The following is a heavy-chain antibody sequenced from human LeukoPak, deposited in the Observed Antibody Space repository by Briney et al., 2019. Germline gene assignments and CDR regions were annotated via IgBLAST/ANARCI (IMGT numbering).Heavy chain of an antibody. CDR2: IYYSGST. CDR3: ARHAVAAPSLVDYYFDY. CDR1: GGSISSGGYY. D-gene: IGHD6-19*01. Sequence: SETLSLTCTVSGGSISSGGYYWSWIRQHPGKGLEWIGYIYYSGSTYYNPSLKSRVTISVDTSKNQFSLKLSSVTAADTAVYYCARHAVAAPSLVDYYFDYWGQGTLVTVSS. V-gene: IGHV4-31*03. J-gene: IGHJ4*02.